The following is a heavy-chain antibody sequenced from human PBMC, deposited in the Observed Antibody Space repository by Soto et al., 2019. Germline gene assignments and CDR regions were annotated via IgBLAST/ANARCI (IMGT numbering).Heavy chain of an antibody. V-gene: IGHV4-61*01. J-gene: IGHJ4*02. CDR2: IYYSGST. CDR3: ARVMAAAVNFDY. Sequence: PSETLSLTCTVSGGSVSSGSYYWSWIRQPPGKGLEWIGYIYYSGSTNYNPSLKSRVTISVDTSKNQLSLKLSSVTAADTAVYYCARVMAAAVNFDYWGQGTLVTVSS. D-gene: IGHD6-13*01. CDR1: GGSVSSGSYY.